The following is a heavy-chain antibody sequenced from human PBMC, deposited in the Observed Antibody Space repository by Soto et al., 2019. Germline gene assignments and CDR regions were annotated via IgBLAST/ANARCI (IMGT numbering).Heavy chain of an antibody. CDR1: GFTFGDYA. D-gene: IGHD2-21*02. CDR2: IRSQVFGGTA. CDR3: TRAGCGGDCYTPRFYDY. V-gene: IGHV3-49*04. J-gene: IGHJ4*02. Sequence: GSVRLSCTASGFTFGDYAMSWVRQAPGEGLEWVGFIRSQVFGGTAEHAASVKGRFTISRDDSKGIAYLQMNSLKTEDTAVYSCTRAGCGGDCYTPRFYDYWGQGSLVTVSS.